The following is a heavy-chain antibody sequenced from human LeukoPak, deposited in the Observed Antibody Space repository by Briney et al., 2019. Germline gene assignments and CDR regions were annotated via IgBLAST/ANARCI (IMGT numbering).Heavy chain of an antibody. CDR1: GFTFDDYT. V-gene: IGHV3-43*01. Sequence: GGSLRLSCAASGFTFDDYTMHWVRQVPGKGLEWVSFISWDGSSTYYVDSVKGRFIISRDNSKNTLYLQMNSLRAEDTAVYYCAKDLPAAYFDYWGQGTLVTVSS. D-gene: IGHD2-2*01. CDR3: AKDLPAAYFDY. J-gene: IGHJ4*02. CDR2: ISWDGSST.